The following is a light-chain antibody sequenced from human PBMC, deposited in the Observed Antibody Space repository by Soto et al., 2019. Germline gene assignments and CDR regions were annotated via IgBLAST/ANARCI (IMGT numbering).Light chain of an antibody. CDR1: QRITNR. Sequence: DIQMTQSPSSLSASIGDRVTITCRASQRITNRLNWYQHRQGKAHRXLIYAASSLESGVPSRFSGSASGTDLTITISSLQPEDFATYYRQQGYTTPLTFGQGTKVDIK. V-gene: IGKV1-39*01. CDR2: AAS. J-gene: IGKJ1*01. CDR3: QQGYTTPLT.